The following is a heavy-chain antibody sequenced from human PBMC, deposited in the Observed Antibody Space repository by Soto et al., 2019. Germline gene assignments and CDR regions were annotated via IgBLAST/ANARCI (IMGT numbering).Heavy chain of an antibody. V-gene: IGHV3-23*01. CDR2: ISVSGDTT. D-gene: IGHD6-13*01. J-gene: IGHJ4*02. CDR3: AKDRTRSTSWPYYFDY. CDR1: GFTFSTYV. Sequence: GGSLRLSCAASGFTFSTYVMTWVRQAPGKGLEWVSTISVSGDTTNYADSVKGRFAISRDNSENTLYLQLDSLRAEDTAVYYCAKDRTRSTSWPYYFDYWGQGTLVTVSS.